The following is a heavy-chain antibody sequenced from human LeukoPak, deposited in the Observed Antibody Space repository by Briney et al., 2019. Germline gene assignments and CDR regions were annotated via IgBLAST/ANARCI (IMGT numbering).Heavy chain of an antibody. D-gene: IGHD3-22*01. Sequence: SGTLSLTCAVSGGSISSTAFYWGWIRQPPGKGLEWIGSIYYSGNTYYNPSLKGRVTISVDTSKNQFSLKLTSVTAADTAFYYCVRRFYYDRSGYDPDYWGQGTLVTVSS. J-gene: IGHJ4*02. CDR1: GGSISSTAFY. V-gene: IGHV4-39*01. CDR3: VRRFYYDRSGYDPDY. CDR2: IYYSGNT.